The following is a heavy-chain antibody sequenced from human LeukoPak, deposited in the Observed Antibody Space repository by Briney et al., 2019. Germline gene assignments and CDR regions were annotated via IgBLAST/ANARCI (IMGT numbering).Heavy chain of an antibody. CDR3: AKGRGSPFYFEY. D-gene: IGHD1-26*01. J-gene: IGHJ4*02. CDR1: GFTFSSFA. V-gene: IGHV3-23*01. Sequence: GGSLGLSCAASGFTFSSFAMSWVRQAPGKGLEWVSSISGSGASTYYADSVKGRLTISRDNSKSTLYLQMNSLRAEDTAVYYCAKGRGSPFYFEYWGQGTLVTVSS. CDR2: ISGSGAST.